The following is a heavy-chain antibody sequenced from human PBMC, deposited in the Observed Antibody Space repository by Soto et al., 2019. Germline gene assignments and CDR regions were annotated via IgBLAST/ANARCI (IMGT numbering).Heavy chain of an antibody. V-gene: IGHV1-69*13. CDR2: IIPMFGTA. D-gene: IGHD1-1*01. Sequence: SVKVSCKASGGTFKNFNFNWVRQAPGQGLEWMGGIIPMFGTADYAQRFQGRVTITADDSTSTAYMELSSLRSEDTAVYYCAGNDTGDSYYYYYCIDVWGQGTTVTVSS. CDR3: AGNDTGDSYYYYYCIDV. J-gene: IGHJ6*02. CDR1: GGTFKNFN.